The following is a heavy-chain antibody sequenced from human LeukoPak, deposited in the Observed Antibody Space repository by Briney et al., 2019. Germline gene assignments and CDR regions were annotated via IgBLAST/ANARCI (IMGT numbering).Heavy chain of an antibody. Sequence: PSETLSLTCTVSGSSISSGYYWGWIRQPPGKGLEWIGNMHHSGNTYYSPSLRSRVTISIDTSNNQFSLKLTSVTAADTAVYYCASVYSLYDNWGQGILVIVSS. J-gene: IGHJ4*02. V-gene: IGHV4-38-2*02. CDR1: GSSISSGYY. CDR3: ASVYSLYDN. CDR2: MHHSGNT. D-gene: IGHD6-13*01.